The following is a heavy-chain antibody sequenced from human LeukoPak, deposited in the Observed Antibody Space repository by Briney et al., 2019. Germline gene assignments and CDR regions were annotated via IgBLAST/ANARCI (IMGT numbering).Heavy chain of an antibody. Sequence: GASVKVSCKASGYTFTGYYMHWVRQAPGQGLEWMGWINPNSGGTNYAQKFQGRVTMTRDTSISTAYMELSRLRSDDTAVYCCACDTMVRGVREAFDIWGQGTMVTVSS. J-gene: IGHJ3*02. V-gene: IGHV1-2*02. CDR3: ACDTMVRGVREAFDI. CDR2: INPNSGGT. D-gene: IGHD3-10*01. CDR1: GYTFTGYY.